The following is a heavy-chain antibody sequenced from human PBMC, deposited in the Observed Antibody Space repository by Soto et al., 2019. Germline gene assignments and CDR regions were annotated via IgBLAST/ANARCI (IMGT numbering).Heavy chain of an antibody. D-gene: IGHD3-10*01. J-gene: IGHJ5*02. CDR2: IYYSGST. CDR1: GGSISSYY. Sequence: PSETLSLTCTVSGGSISSYYWSWIRQPPGKGLEWIGYIYYSGSTNYNPSLKSRVTISVDTSKNQFSLKLSSVTAADTAVYYCARGLLLWLGELCWFDPWGQGTLVTVSS. CDR3: ARGLLLWLGELCWFDP. V-gene: IGHV4-59*08.